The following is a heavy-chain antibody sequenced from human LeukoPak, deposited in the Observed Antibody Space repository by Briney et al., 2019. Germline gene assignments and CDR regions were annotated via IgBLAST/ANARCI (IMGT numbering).Heavy chain of an antibody. Sequence: GGSPRLSCAASGFTFSDYYMNWIRQAPGKGLEYIAYISQSGADVSYADSVKGRFTVSRDNAKNSVFLQMNSPTAEDTAVYYCASVARLLADWGQGTLVTVSS. CDR3: ASVARLLAD. CDR1: GFTFSDYY. D-gene: IGHD3-9*01. V-gene: IGHV3-11*01. J-gene: IGHJ4*02. CDR2: ISQSGADV.